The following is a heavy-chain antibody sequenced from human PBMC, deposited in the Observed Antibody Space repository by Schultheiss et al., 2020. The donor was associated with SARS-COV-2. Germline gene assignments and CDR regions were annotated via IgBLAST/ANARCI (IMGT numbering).Heavy chain of an antibody. CDR3: ARVRSGSYWFSY. V-gene: IGHV3-21*01. J-gene: IGHJ4*02. CDR1: GFTFSNYS. Sequence: GESLKISCAASGFTFSNYSMNWVRQAPGKGLEWVSFISSSSHYIYYADSVKGRFTISRDNAKNSLYLQMNSLRAEDTAVYYCARVRSGSYWFSYWGQGTLVTVSS. CDR2: ISSSSHYI. D-gene: IGHD1-26*01.